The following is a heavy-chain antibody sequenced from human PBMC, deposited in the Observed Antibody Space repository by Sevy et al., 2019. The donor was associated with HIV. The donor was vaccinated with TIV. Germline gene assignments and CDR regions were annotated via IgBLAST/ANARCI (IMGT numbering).Heavy chain of an antibody. J-gene: IGHJ6*02. CDR2: ISYDGSNK. Sequence: GGSLRLSCAASGFTFSSYAMHWVRQAPGKGLEWVAVISYDGSNKYYADSVKGRFTISRDNSKNTLYLQMNSLRAEDTAVYYCAREIEDGYNVDLLTTYGMGVWGQGTTVTVSS. D-gene: IGHD5-12*01. V-gene: IGHV3-30-3*01. CDR1: GFTFSSYA. CDR3: AREIEDGYNVDLLTTYGMGV.